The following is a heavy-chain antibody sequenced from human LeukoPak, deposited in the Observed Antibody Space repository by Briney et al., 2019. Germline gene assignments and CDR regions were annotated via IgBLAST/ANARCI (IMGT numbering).Heavy chain of an antibody. CDR2: ISYDGAKK. CDR1: GFSFSSYA. D-gene: IGHD3-3*01. CDR3: ARDFPGPVRFLEWLLEWGAFDI. Sequence: PGGSLRLSCAASGFSFSSYAIQWVRQAPGKGLEWVAGISYDGAKKYYADAVKGRFTLSKDTSKRTLYLQMTSLRGDDTAVYYCARDFPGPVRFLEWLLEWGAFDIWGQGTMVTVSS. V-gene: IGHV3-30-3*01. J-gene: IGHJ3*02.